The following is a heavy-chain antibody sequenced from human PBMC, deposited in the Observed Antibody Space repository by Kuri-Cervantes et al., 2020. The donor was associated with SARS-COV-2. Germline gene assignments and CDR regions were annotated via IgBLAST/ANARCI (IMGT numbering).Heavy chain of an antibody. CDR2: INWSDTST. J-gene: IGHJ5*02. D-gene: IGHD3-22*01. CDR1: GFTFDDYG. CDR3: ARGAHYYVSSSYPEWFDH. V-gene: IGHV3-20*01. Sequence: ETLSLTCAASGFTFDDYGMSWVRQAPGKGIEWVSGINWSDTSTGYADSVKGRITISRDNAKNSVYLQMNSLRAEDTALYHCARGAHYYVSSSYPEWFDHWGQGTLVTVSS.